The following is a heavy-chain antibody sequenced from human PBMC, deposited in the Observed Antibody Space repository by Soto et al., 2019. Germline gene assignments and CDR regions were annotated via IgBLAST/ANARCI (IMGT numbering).Heavy chain of an antibody. J-gene: IGHJ4*02. V-gene: IGHV3-23*01. D-gene: IGHD5-12*01. CDR2: ISDSGSRT. CDR3: AKDSGWLHHY. Sequence: WGSLSLSCVFSGFTFSSSGMSWVRQAPGKGLEWVSGISDSGSRTYYEDSVKGRFTISRDNSKNTLSLEMNTLRAEDTAVYYCAKDSGWLHHYWGQGTLVTVSS. CDR1: GFTFSSSG.